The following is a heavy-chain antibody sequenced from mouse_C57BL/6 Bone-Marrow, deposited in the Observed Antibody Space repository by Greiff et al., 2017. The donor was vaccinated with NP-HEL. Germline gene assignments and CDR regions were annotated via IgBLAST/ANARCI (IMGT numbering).Heavy chain of an antibody. V-gene: IGHV1-64*01. CDR3: ARYPLYSYGSSYDY. CDR1: GYTFTSYW. J-gene: IGHJ2*01. D-gene: IGHD1-1*01. Sequence: QVQLQQPGAELVKPGASVKLSCKASGYTFTSYWMHWVKQRPGQGLEWIGMIHPNSGSTKYNEKFKSKATLTVDKSSSTAYMQLSSLTSEYSAVYYCARYPLYSYGSSYDYWGQGTTLTVSS. CDR2: IHPNSGST.